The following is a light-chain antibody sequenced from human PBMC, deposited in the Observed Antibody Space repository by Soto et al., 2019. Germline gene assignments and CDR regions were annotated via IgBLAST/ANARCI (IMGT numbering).Light chain of an antibody. V-gene: IGKV3-15*01. J-gene: IGKJ1*01. Sequence: EIVMTQSPATLSVSPGERATLSCRASQSISNNLAWYPQRPGQAPRLLIYGASTRATGIPARFSGSGSGTEFTLTISRLQSGDFAVYYCQQYNNWWTFGQGTRVEIK. CDR2: GAS. CDR3: QQYNNWWT. CDR1: QSISNN.